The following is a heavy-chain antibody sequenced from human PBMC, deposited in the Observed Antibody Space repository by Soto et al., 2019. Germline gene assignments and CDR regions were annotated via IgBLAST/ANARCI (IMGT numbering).Heavy chain of an antibody. J-gene: IGHJ4*02. CDR2: ISSSSSYI. Sequence: GGSLRLSCAASGFTFSSYSMNWVRQAPGKGLEWVSSISSSSSYIYYADSVKGRFTISRDNAKNSLYLQMNSLRAEDTAVYYCERDMGPSDYYDSSGYYPFAYWGKGTLVTISS. CDR1: GFTFSSYS. D-gene: IGHD3-22*01. V-gene: IGHV3-21*01. CDR3: ERDMGPSDYYDSSGYYPFAY.